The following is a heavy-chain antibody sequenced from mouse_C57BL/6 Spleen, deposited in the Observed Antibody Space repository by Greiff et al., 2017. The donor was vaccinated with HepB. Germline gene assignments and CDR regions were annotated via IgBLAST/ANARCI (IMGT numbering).Heavy chain of an antibody. CDR1: GYTFTSYW. Sequence: QVQLKQPGAELVKPGASVKMSCKASGYTFTSYWITWVKQRPGQGLEWIGDIYPGSGSTNYNEKFKSKATLTVDTSSSTAYMQLSSLTSEDSAVYYCAREAGGYSWFAYWGQGTLVTVSA. CDR2: IYPGSGST. CDR3: AREAGGYSWFAY. V-gene: IGHV1-55*01. D-gene: IGHD2-3*01. J-gene: IGHJ3*01.